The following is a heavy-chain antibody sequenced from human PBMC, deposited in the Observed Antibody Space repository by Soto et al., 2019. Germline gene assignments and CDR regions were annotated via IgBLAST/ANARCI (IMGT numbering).Heavy chain of an antibody. J-gene: IGHJ6*02. Sequence: PSQTLSLTCAISGDRVSSNSAAWNWIRQSPSRGLEWLGRTYYRSKWYNDYAVAVKSRITINPDTSKNQFSLQLNSVTLEDTAVYYCARVNWNLVYYGMDVWGPGTTVTVSS. D-gene: IGHD1-7*01. CDR2: TYYRSKWYN. V-gene: IGHV6-1*01. CDR3: ARVNWNLVYYGMDV. CDR1: GDRVSSNSAA.